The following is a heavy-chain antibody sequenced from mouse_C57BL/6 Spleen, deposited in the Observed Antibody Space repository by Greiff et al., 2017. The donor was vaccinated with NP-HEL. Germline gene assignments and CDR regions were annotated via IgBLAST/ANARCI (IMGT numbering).Heavy chain of an antibody. Sequence: VQLKQSGPELVKPGASVKISCKASGYTFTDYYMNWVKQSHGKSLEWIGDINPNNGGTSYNQKFKGKATLTVDKSSSTAYMELRSLTSEDSAVYYCARYLLRGFAYWGQGTLVTVSA. J-gene: IGHJ3*01. V-gene: IGHV1-26*01. CDR1: GYTFTDYY. CDR2: INPNNGGT. D-gene: IGHD1-1*01. CDR3: ARYLLRGFAY.